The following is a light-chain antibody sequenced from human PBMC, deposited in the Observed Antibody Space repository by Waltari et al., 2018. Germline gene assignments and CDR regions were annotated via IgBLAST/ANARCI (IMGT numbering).Light chain of an antibody. CDR2: DVV. CDR3: SSYPSSISYV. J-gene: IGLJ1*01. Sequence: QSALTQPASVSGSPGQSITLSSTRTRSDVGGYNVVSWYQQHPGKAPKLLFYDVVGRPEGVHHRFSGSNSGNTAYLLISGRQADDEADYYCSSYPSSISYVFGTGTKFTVL. V-gene: IGLV2-14*03. CDR1: RSDVGGYNV.